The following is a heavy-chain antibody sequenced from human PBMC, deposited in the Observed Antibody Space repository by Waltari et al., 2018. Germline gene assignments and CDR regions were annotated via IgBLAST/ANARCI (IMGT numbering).Heavy chain of an antibody. CDR1: GFTFSSYA. D-gene: IGHD5-12*01. Sequence: QVQLVESGGGVVQPGRSLRLSCAASGFTFSSYAMHWVRQAPGKGLEWVAVISYDGSNKYYADSVKGRFTISRDNSKNTLYLQMNSLRAEDTAVYYCARRGYSGYDNKFVAGFDYWGQGTLVTVSS. CDR2: ISYDGSNK. J-gene: IGHJ4*02. V-gene: IGHV3-30-3*01. CDR3: ARRGYSGYDNKFVAGFDY.